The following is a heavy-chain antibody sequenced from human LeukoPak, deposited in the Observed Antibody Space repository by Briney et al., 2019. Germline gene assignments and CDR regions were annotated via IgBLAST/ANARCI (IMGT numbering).Heavy chain of an antibody. Sequence: GGSLRLSCAASGFTFSSYAMHWVRQAPGKGLEWVAVISYDGSNKYYADSVKGRFTISRDNSKNTLYLQMNSLRAEDTAVYYCARDRYYYDSSGQFDYRGQGTLVTVSS. CDR3: ARDRYYYDSSGQFDY. V-gene: IGHV3-30*04. J-gene: IGHJ4*02. CDR1: GFTFSSYA. D-gene: IGHD3-22*01. CDR2: ISYDGSNK.